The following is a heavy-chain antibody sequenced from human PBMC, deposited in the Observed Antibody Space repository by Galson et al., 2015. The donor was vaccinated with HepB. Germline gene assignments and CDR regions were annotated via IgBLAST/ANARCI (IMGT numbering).Heavy chain of an antibody. J-gene: IGHJ4*02. Sequence: SLRLSCAASGFTFSSYAMHWVRQAPGKGLEWVAVISYHGSNKYYADSVKGRFTISRDNSKNTLYLQLSSLRPEDTAVYYCAKDGIMVSNNPYQLHFWGQGTLVGVSS. CDR2: ISYHGSNK. V-gene: IGHV3-30*04. CDR3: AKDGIMVSNNPYQLHF. D-gene: IGHD2-8*01. CDR1: GFTFSSYA.